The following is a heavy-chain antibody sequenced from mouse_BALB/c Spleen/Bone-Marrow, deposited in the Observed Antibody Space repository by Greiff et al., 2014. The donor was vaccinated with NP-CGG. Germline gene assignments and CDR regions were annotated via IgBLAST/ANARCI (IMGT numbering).Heavy chain of an antibody. D-gene: IGHD2-4*01. V-gene: IGHV5-12*02. J-gene: IGHJ4*01. Sequence: EVKLMESGGGLVQPGGSLKLSCATSGFTFSDYYMYWVRQTPEKRLEWVAYISNGGGSTYYPDTVKGRFTITRDNAKNTLYLQMSRLKSDGTAMYYCARPTIDYDYDGCAMDYWGQGTSVTVSS. CDR3: ARPTIDYDYDGCAMDY. CDR1: GFTFSDYY. CDR2: ISNGGGST.